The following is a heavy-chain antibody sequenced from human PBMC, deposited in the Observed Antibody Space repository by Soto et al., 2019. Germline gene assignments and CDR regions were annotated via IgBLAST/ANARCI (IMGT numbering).Heavy chain of an antibody. D-gene: IGHD6-19*01. CDR3: AKDLAGYSSGWYSPNYYYYYGMDV. V-gene: IGHV3-30*18. J-gene: IGHJ6*02. CDR2: ISYDGSNK. Sequence: QVQLVESGGGVVQPGRSLRLSCAASGFTFSSYGMHWVRQAPGKGLEWVAVISYDGSNKYYADSVKGRFTISRDNSKNTLYLQMTSLRAEDTAVYYCAKDLAGYSSGWYSPNYYYYYGMDVWGQGTTVTVSS. CDR1: GFTFSSYG.